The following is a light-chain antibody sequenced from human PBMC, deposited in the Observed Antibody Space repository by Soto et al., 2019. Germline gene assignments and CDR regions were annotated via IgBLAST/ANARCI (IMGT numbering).Light chain of an antibody. CDR2: EVS. V-gene: IGLV2-18*02. J-gene: IGLJ1*01. CDR3: SSYTSSSTFF. Sequence: QSALTQPPSVSGSPGQSVTISCTGTSRDVGSYNRVSRYQQPPGTAPKLMIYEVSNRPSGVPDRFSGSKSGNTASLTISGLQAEDGADYYCSSYTSSSTFFFGTGTKVTVL. CDR1: SRDVGSYNR.